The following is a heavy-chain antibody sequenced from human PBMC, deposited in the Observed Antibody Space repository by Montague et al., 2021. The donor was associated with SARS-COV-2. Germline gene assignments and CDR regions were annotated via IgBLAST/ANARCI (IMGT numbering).Heavy chain of an antibody. D-gene: IGHD6-19*01. CDR2: ISGGGDMT. J-gene: IGHJ4*02. V-gene: IGHV3-23*01. CDR3: AKKTIAVPGSPHFDS. CDR1: GFTFSSYG. Sequence: SLRLSCAASGFTFSSYGMFWVCQTPGKGLERVSAISGGGDMTYYXDSVKGRFTISRDNSKNTLYLQMNTLRAEDTAVYFCAKKTIAVPGSPHFDSWGQGTLVTVSS.